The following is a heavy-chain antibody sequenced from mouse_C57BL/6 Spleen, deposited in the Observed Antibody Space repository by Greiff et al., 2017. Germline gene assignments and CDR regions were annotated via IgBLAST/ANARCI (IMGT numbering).Heavy chain of an antibody. D-gene: IGHD1-1*01. J-gene: IGHJ2*01. CDR1: GYAFSSSW. Sequence: SGPELVKPGASVKISCKASGYAFSSSWMNWVKQRPGKGLEWIGRIYPGDGDTNYNGKFKGKATLTADKSSSTAYMQLSSLTSEDSAVYFCANNYGSSYFTLFDYWGQGTTLTVSS. CDR2: IYPGDGDT. V-gene: IGHV1-82*01. CDR3: ANNYGSSYFTLFDY.